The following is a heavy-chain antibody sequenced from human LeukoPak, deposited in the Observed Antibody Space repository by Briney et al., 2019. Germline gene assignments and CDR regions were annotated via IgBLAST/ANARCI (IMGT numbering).Heavy chain of an antibody. CDR3: ASSSGWFEY. D-gene: IGHD6-19*01. CDR1: GGSISSGNW. CDR2: IYHSGST. V-gene: IGHV4-4*02. J-gene: IGHJ4*02. Sequence: PSGTLSLTCAVSGGSISSGNWWSWVRQPPGKGLEWIGEIYHSGSTNYNPSLKSRVTISVDKSKNQFSLRLNSVTAADTAIYYCASSSGWFEYWGQGTLVTVSS.